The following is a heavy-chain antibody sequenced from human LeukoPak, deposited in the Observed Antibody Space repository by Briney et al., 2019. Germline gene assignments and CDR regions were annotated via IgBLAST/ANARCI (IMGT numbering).Heavy chain of an antibody. V-gene: IGHV1-46*01. CDR3: ARGLNDILTGSYYFDY. J-gene: IGHJ4*02. CDR2: INPSGGST. D-gene: IGHD3-9*01. Sequence: VASVKVSCKASGYTFTSYYMHWVRQAPGQGLEWMGIINPSGGSTSYAQKFQGRVTMTRDMSTSTVYMELSSLRSEDTAVYYCARGLNDILTGSYYFDYWGQGTLVTVSS. CDR1: GYTFTSYY.